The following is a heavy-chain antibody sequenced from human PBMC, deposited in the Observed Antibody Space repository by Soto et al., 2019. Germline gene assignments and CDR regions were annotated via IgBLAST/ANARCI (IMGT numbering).Heavy chain of an antibody. CDR3: TRNSSWYYFDY. CDR2: INSDGSST. J-gene: IGHJ4*02. Sequence: PGGSLRLSCAASGLTFSSYWMHWVRQAPGKGLVWVSSINSDGSSTKYADSVKGRFTISRDNAKNTLFLQMDSLRAEDTAVYYCTRNSSWYYFDYWGQETLDPVSS. V-gene: IGHV3-74*01. CDR1: GLTFSSYW. D-gene: IGHD6-13*01.